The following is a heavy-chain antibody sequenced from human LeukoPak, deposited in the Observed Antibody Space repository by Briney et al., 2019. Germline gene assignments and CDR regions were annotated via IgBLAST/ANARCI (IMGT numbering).Heavy chain of an antibody. CDR3: ARLANLPLYSSSPLFDY. CDR1: GDSVRTSSHY. Sequence: SETLSLTCTVSGDSVRTSSHYWGWIRQSPGGGLEWIGSFHYVGSTYSNPSLQSRVTMSVDKSKNQFSLKLSSVTAADTAVYYCARLANLPLYSSSPLFDYWGQGTLVTVSS. J-gene: IGHJ4*02. CDR2: FHYVGST. V-gene: IGHV4-39*07. D-gene: IGHD6-13*01.